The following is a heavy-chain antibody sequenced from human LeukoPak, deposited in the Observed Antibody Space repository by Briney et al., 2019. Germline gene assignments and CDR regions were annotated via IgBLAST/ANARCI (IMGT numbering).Heavy chain of an antibody. CDR2: INAGNGNT. V-gene: IGHV1-3*01. Sequence: ASVKASCKASGYIFTSYAMHWVRQAPGQRLEWMGWINAGNGNTKYSQKFQGRVTITRDTSATTVYMELSSLRSEDTAVYYCARDIDRVFNWFDPWGQGTLVTVSS. J-gene: IGHJ5*02. CDR3: ARDIDRVFNWFDP. D-gene: IGHD6-13*01. CDR1: GYIFTSYA.